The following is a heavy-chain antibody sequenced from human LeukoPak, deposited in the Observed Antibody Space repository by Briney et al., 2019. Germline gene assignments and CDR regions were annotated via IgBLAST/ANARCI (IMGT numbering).Heavy chain of an antibody. D-gene: IGHD6-19*01. J-gene: IGHJ5*02. CDR2: IRQDGSEK. Sequence: GGSLRLSCAASGFTFSSYWMSWVRQAPGKGLEWVANIRQDGSEKYYVDSVKGRFTISRDNAKNSLYLQMSSLRAEDTAVYYCAREFRGWYRNNWFDPWGQGTLVTVSS. V-gene: IGHV3-7*01. CDR1: GFTFSSYW. CDR3: AREFRGWYRNNWFDP.